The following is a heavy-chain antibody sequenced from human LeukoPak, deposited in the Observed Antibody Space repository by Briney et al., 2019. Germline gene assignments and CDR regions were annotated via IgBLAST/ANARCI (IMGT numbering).Heavy chain of an antibody. J-gene: IGHJ4*02. Sequence: GGSLRLSCAASGFTFSSYGMHWVRQAPGKGPDWVAVISNDGSKKYYADSVKGRFTISRDNSKNTLSLQVSSLRTEDTAVYYCAKDRYSYAFEYSDSWGQGTLVTVSS. CDR2: ISNDGSKK. D-gene: IGHD5-18*01. V-gene: IGHV3-30*18. CDR3: AKDRYSYAFEYSDS. CDR1: GFTFSSYG.